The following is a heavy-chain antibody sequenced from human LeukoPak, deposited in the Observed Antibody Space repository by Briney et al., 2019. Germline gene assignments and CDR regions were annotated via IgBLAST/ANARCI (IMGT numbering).Heavy chain of an antibody. CDR1: GGTFSSYA. CDR3: ARKIFDSSGYYYFDY. CDR2: IIPIFGTA. Sequence: SVKVSCKASGGTFSSYAISWVRQAPGQGLEWMGGIIPIFGTANYTQKFQGRVTITTDKSTSTAYMELSSLRSEDTAVYYCARKIFDSSGYYYFDYWGQGTLVTVSS. D-gene: IGHD3-22*01. J-gene: IGHJ4*02. V-gene: IGHV1-69*05.